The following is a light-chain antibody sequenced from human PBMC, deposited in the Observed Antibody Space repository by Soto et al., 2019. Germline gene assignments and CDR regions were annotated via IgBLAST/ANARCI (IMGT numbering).Light chain of an antibody. V-gene: IGLV2-14*01. J-gene: IGLJ1*01. CDR1: SRDVGGYNY. Sequence: QSVLTQPASVSGSLGQSITISCTGTSRDVGGYNYVSWYQQYPGKAPKVIIYEVSNRPSGVSNRFFGSKSGNTASLTISGLQPEDEADYYCSSYTSISTYVFGTGTKVTVL. CDR3: SSYTSISTYV. CDR2: EVS.